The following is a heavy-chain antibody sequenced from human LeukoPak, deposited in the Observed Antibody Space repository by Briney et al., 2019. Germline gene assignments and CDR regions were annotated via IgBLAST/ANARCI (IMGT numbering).Heavy chain of an antibody. CDR1: GGSISSYY. D-gene: IGHD3-10*01. J-gene: IGHJ4*02. CDR2: IYYSGST. V-gene: IGHV4-59*01. CDR3: AGGYFGDNIDY. Sequence: SETLSLTCTVSGGSISSYYWSWIRQPPGKGLEWIGYIYYSGSTNYNPSLKSRVTISVDTSKNQFSLKLSSVTAADTAVYYCAGGYFGDNIDYWGQGTLVTVSS.